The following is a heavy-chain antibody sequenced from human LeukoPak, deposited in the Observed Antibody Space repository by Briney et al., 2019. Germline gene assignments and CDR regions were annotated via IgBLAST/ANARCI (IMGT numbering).Heavy chain of an antibody. D-gene: IGHD1-14*01. Sequence: SETLSLTCTVSGGSISSSSYYWGWIRQPPGKGLEWIGSIYYSGSTYYNPSLKSRVTISVDTSKNQFSLKLSSVTAADTAVYYCARVGSHHGMDVWGQGTLVTVSS. CDR3: ARVGSHHGMDV. J-gene: IGHJ4*02. CDR1: GGSISSSSYY. V-gene: IGHV4-39*07. CDR2: IYYSGST.